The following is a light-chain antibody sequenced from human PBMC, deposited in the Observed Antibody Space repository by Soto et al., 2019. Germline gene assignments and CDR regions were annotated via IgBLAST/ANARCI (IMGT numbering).Light chain of an antibody. V-gene: IGLV2-8*01. CDR1: SSDVGGYNF. J-gene: IGLJ1*01. CDR3: ISYAVTTSYV. Sequence: QSVLTQPPSASGSPGQSVTISCTGTSSDVGGYNFVSWYQQHPGKAPKLMIYEVDKRPSGVPDRFSGSKSGNTASLTVSGLQAGDEADYYCISYAVTTSYVFGTGTKSPS. CDR2: EVD.